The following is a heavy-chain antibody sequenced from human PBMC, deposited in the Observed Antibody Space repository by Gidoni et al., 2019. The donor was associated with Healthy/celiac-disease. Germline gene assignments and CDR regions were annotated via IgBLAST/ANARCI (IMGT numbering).Heavy chain of an antibody. CDR1: GFTFSSYS. J-gene: IGHJ3*02. CDR3: ARDLTRIAVAGYDAFDI. D-gene: IGHD6-19*01. CDR2: ISSSSSTI. Sequence: EVQLVESGGGLVQPGVSLSLSCAASGFTFSSYSLNWVRKAPGKGGGRQAGGKGLEWVSYISSSSSTIYYADSVKGRFTITRDNAKNSQYLKMSSLRAENTAVYYCARDLTRIAVAGYDAFDIWGQGTMVTVSS. V-gene: IGHV3-48*01.